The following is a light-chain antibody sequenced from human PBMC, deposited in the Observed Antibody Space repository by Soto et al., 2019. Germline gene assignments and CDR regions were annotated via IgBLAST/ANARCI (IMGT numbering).Light chain of an antibody. V-gene: IGKV3-11*01. CDR1: QSVSSY. CDR3: QQRSNWPPLT. CDR2: DAS. J-gene: IGKJ4*01. Sequence: EVLMTQSPVTLSVSPGEIASLSCSASQSVSSYLAWYQQKPGQAPRLLIYDASNRATGTPARFSGSGSGTDFTLTISSLEPEDFAVYYCQQRSNWPPLTFGGGTKVDIK.